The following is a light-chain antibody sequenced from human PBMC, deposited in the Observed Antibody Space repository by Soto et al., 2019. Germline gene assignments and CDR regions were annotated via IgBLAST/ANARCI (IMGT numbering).Light chain of an antibody. J-gene: IGKJ1*01. CDR2: AAS. Sequence: AIRMTQSPSSLSASTGDRVTITCRASQGISSYLAWYQQKPGKAPKLLIYAASTLQSGVPSRFSGSGSGADFNLPISCLQSEDFATYYCQQHYSYPWTFGQGTKLEIK. CDR1: QGISSY. CDR3: QQHYSYPWT. V-gene: IGKV1-8*01.